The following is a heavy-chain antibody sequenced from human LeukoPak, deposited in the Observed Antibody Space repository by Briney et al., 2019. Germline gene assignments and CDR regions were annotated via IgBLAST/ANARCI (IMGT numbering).Heavy chain of an antibody. D-gene: IGHD4-17*01. V-gene: IGHV4-39*02. CDR2: IYYSGST. CDR3: AREIRTTVTTETYYFDY. J-gene: IGHJ4*02. Sequence: PSETLSLTRTVSGGSISSSSYYWGWIRQPPGKGLEWIGSIYYSGSTYYNPSLKSRVTISEDTSKNQFSLKLSSVTAADTAVYCCAREIRTTVTTETYYFDYWGQGTLVTVSS. CDR1: GGSISSSSYY.